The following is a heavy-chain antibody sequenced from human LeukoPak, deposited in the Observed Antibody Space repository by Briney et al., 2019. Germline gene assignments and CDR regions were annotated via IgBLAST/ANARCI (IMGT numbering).Heavy chain of an antibody. Sequence: GGSLRLSCEASGFTFSDYYMTWIRQAPGKRLEWVSCISSSSSTIFYADSVKGRSTVSRDNAKNSLYLHMNSLTAEDTAVYYCARGDDEYWRGYFSDPWGQGTLVTVSS. J-gene: IGHJ5*02. D-gene: IGHD3-3*01. CDR3: ARGDDEYWRGYFSDP. V-gene: IGHV3-11*04. CDR2: ISSSSSTI. CDR1: GFTFSDYY.